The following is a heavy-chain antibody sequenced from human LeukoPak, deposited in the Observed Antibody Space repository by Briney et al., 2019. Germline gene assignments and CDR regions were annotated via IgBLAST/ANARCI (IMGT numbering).Heavy chain of an antibody. CDR1: GYSFTSYW. J-gene: IGHJ3*02. D-gene: IGHD5-12*01. CDR3: ARHPSIVDSDAFDI. CDR2: IYPGDSDT. Sequence: GESLRTSCKGSGYSFTSYWIGWVRQMPGKGLEWMGIIYPGDSDTRYSPSFQGQVTISADKSISTAYLQWSSLKASDTAMYYCARHPSIVDSDAFDIWGQGTMVTVSS. V-gene: IGHV5-51*01.